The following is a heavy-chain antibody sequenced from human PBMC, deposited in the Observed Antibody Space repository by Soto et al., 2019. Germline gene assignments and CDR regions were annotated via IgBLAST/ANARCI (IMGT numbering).Heavy chain of an antibody. D-gene: IGHD4-17*01. Sequence: QVQLVDSGGGVVQPGRSLRLSCAASGFIFSNYGMHWVRQAPGKGLEWVAVISNDGSKKYYADSVKGRFIISGDNSKNTLYLEMNSLRAEDTSVYYGANVPLRPDYFDYWGQGTLVIVSS. J-gene: IGHJ4*02. CDR3: ANVPLRPDYFDY. CDR1: GFIFSNYG. CDR2: ISNDGSKK. V-gene: IGHV3-30*18.